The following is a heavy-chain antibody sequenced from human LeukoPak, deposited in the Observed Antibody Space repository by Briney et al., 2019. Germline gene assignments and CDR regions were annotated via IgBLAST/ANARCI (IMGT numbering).Heavy chain of an antibody. D-gene: IGHD5-18*01. CDR2: INHSGST. CDR3: AWGRFAYSYGYPY. J-gene: IGHJ4*02. CDR1: GGSFCGYY. V-gene: IGHV4-34*01. Sequence: PSETLSLTCAVYGGSFCGYYWSWIRQPPGKGLEWIGEINHSGSTNYNPSLKSRVTISVDTSKNQFSLKLSSVTAADTAVYYCAWGRFAYSYGYPYWGQGTLVTVSS.